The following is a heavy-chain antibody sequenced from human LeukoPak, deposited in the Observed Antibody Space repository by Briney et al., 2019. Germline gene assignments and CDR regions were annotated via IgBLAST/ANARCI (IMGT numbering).Heavy chain of an antibody. CDR3: AREDNWNAMDY. CDR1: GFTFSSYD. J-gene: IGHJ4*02. CDR2: IGTAGDT. D-gene: IGHD1-20*01. Sequence: GGSLRLSCAASGFTFSSYDMHWVRQATGKGLEWVSAIGTAGDTYYPGSVKGRFTISRENAKNSLYLQMNSLRAGDTAVYYCAREDNWNAMDYWGQGTLVTVSS. V-gene: IGHV3-13*01.